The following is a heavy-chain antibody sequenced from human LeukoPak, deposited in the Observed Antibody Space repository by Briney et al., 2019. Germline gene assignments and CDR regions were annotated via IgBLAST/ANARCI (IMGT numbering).Heavy chain of an antibody. D-gene: IGHD2-2*01. CDR1: GGSFSGHY. CDR2: INHSGST. CDR3: ARGRRSDIVVVPAAYNWFDP. J-gene: IGHJ5*02. Sequence: PSETLSLTCAVYGGSFSGHYWSWIRQPPGKGLEWIGEINHSGSTNYNPSLKSRVTISVDTSKNQFSLKLSSVTAADTAVYYCARGRRSDIVVVPAAYNWFDPWGQGTLVTVSS. V-gene: IGHV4-34*01.